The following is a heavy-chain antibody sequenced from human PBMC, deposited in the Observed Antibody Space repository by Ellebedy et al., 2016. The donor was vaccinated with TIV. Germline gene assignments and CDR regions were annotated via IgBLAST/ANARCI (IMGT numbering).Heavy chain of an antibody. V-gene: IGHV3-30*04. D-gene: IGHD6-19*01. CDR1: RFTFSTYA. CDR2: ISHDGTYA. J-gene: IGHJ4*02. CDR3: ARDRVWRNRGGWYYFDF. Sequence: GESLKISCAASRFTFSTYAMHWVRRAPGKGLEWVAVISHDGTYAYYADSVKGRFTISRDNSKNTNTLYLQMNSLTHEDTAVYYCARDRVWRNRGGWYYFDFWGQGTLVTVSS.